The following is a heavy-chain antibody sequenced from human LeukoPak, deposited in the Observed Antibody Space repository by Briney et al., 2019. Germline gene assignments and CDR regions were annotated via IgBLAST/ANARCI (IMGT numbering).Heavy chain of an antibody. J-gene: IGHJ5*02. D-gene: IGHD6-13*01. Sequence: GGSLRLSCAASGFTFSSYAMHWVRQAPGKGLEWVAVISYDGSNKYYADSAKGRFTISRDNSKNTLYLQMNSLRAEDTAVYYCAREQQQLVTYNWFDPWGQGTLVTVSS. CDR1: GFTFSSYA. CDR3: AREQQQLVTYNWFDP. V-gene: IGHV3-30-3*01. CDR2: ISYDGSNK.